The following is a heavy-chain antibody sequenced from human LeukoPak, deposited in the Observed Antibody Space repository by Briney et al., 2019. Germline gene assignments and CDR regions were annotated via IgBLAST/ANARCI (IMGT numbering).Heavy chain of an antibody. V-gene: IGHV3-15*01. D-gene: IGHD1-26*01. CDR1: GFTFSNAW. CDR3: TTQRGKWGDPYYYYMDV. J-gene: IGHJ6*03. Sequence: GGSLRLSCAASGFTFSNAWMSWVRQAPGKGLEWVGRIKSKTDGGTTDYAAPVKGRFTISRDDSKNTLYPQMNSLKTEDTAVYYCTTQRGKWGDPYYYYMDVWGKGTTVTVSS. CDR2: IKSKTDGGTT.